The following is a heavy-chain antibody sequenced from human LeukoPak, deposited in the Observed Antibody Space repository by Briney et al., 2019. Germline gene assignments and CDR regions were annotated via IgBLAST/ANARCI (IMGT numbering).Heavy chain of an antibody. Sequence: PGGSLRLSCTASGFTLSTYWMSWVRQAPGKGLEWVANIKPDGSEKHFVDSVKGRFTISRDNAKNSLYLQMNSLRAEDTAVYYCASLVVGYYWGQGTLVTVSS. V-gene: IGHV3-7*02. D-gene: IGHD3-22*01. J-gene: IGHJ4*02. CDR3: ASLVVGYY. CDR2: IKPDGSEK. CDR1: GFTLSTYW.